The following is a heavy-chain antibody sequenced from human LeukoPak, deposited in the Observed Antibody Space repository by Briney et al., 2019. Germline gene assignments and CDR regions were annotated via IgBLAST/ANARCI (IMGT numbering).Heavy chain of an antibody. CDR1: GFTFSDYG. Sequence: GGSLRLSCAASGFTFSDYGMSWVRQAPGKGLEWVSAVSGSGAYTYYADSVKGRFTISRDNSKNTLYLQMNNLRAGDTAVYYCARHRFYIPDVWGQGTLVTVSS. CDR3: ARHRFYIPDV. D-gene: IGHD3-10*01. J-gene: IGHJ4*02. V-gene: IGHV3-23*01. CDR2: VSGSGAYT.